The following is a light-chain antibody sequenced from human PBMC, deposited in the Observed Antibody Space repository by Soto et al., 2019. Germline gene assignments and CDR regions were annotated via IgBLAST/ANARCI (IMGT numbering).Light chain of an antibody. J-gene: IGKJ1*01. CDR1: QSVSSN. CDR2: DAS. Sequence: EIVLTQSPATLSVSPGERATLSCRASQSVSSNLAWYQQKPGQAPRLLIYDASTRATGIPARFSGSGSGTDFTLTISSLQSEDFAVYYCQQYNNWPRTFGQGTKVDIK. CDR3: QQYNNWPRT. V-gene: IGKV3-15*01.